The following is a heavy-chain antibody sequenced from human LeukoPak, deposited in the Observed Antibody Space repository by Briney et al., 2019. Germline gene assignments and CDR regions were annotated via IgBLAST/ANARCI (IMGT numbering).Heavy chain of an antibody. Sequence: KPSETLSLICAVYGVAVSGYCWSWIRQSPGKGLEWIGEVNHSGSTNYNPSLKSRATISDDTSLNQFSLRLRSVTAADTAVYYCASGLVNYYGSASYLGYWGQGTLVTVSS. V-gene: IGHV4-34*01. J-gene: IGHJ4*02. CDR3: ASGLVNYYGSASYLGY. CDR1: GVAVSGYC. CDR2: VNHSGST. D-gene: IGHD3-10*01.